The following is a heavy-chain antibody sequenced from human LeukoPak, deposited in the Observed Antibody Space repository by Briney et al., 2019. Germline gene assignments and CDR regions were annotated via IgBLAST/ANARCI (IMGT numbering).Heavy chain of an antibody. D-gene: IGHD5-18*01. Sequence: GASVKVSCKASGYTFTGYYMHWVRQAPGQGLEWMGWINPNSGGTNYAQKFQGRVTMTRDTSISTAYMELSRLRSDDTAVYYCARAARWGRYSYGTHFDYWGQGTLVTASS. CDR3: ARAARWGRYSYGTHFDY. CDR2: INPNSGGT. CDR1: GYTFTGYY. J-gene: IGHJ4*02. V-gene: IGHV1-2*02.